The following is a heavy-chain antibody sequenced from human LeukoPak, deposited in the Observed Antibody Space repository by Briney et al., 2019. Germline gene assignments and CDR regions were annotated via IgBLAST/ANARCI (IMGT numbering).Heavy chain of an antibody. J-gene: IGHJ4*02. CDR2: IEYSETST. Sequence: ETLSLTCAVYGGSFSGYYWSWIRQAPGKGLEWVSSIEYSETSTHYADSVKGRFTISRDNSKNTLYLQLNSLSDEDTAVYFCTRNSGWYGISWGQGTLVTVSS. CDR1: GGSFSGYY. D-gene: IGHD6-19*01. V-gene: IGHV3-23*01. CDR3: TRNSGWYGIS.